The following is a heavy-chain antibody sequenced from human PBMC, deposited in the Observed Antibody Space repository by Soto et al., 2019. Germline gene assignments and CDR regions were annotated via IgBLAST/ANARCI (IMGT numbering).Heavy chain of an antibody. J-gene: IGHJ5*02. CDR3: ARGPLSGVATIWDYANWFDP. D-gene: IGHD5-12*01. Sequence: QAQLVQSGAEVKKPGASVKVSCKASGYSFTDFAMHWVRLASGQRLEWMGWINADKGDTKYSPKCQGRVTITRDTSATTVYMELRSLRSEDTAVYYCARGPLSGVATIWDYANWFDPWGQGSLVTVST. CDR1: GYSFTDFA. V-gene: IGHV1-3*01. CDR2: INADKGDT.